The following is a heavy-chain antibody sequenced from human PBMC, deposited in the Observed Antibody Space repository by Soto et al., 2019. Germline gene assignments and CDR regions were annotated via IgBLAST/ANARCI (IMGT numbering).Heavy chain of an antibody. CDR2: IYYSGST. Sequence: SETLSLTCTVSGGSISSYYWSWIRQPPGKGLEWIGYIYYSGSTNYNPSLKSRVTISVDTSKNQFSLKLSSVTAADTAVYYCARFGVVIAFDYWGQGTLVTVSS. V-gene: IGHV4-59*01. J-gene: IGHJ4*02. CDR1: GGSISSYY. D-gene: IGHD3-3*01. CDR3: ARFGVVIAFDY.